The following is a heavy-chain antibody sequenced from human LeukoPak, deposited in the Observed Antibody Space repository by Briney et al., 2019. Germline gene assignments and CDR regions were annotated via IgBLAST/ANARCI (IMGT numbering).Heavy chain of an antibody. J-gene: IGHJ4*02. CDR3: AREVGSGSYNYFDY. V-gene: IGHV3-53*01. Sequence: GGSLRLSCAAPGFTVSSNYMSWVRQAPGKGLEWVSVIYSGGSTYYADSVKGRFTISRDNSKNTLYLQMNSLRAEDTAVYYCAREVGSGSYNYFDYWGQGTLVTVSS. CDR2: IYSGGST. CDR1: GFTVSSNY. D-gene: IGHD3-10*01.